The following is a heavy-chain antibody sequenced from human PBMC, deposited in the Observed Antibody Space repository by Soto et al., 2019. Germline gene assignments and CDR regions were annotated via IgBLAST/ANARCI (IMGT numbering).Heavy chain of an antibody. V-gene: IGHV1-18*01. CDR3: AREQYCGGDCYSDFDYYYYGMDV. D-gene: IGHD2-21*02. CDR1: GYTFPNYG. CDR2: ISAYSGNT. J-gene: IGHJ6*02. Sequence: ASVKVSCKASGYTFPNYGISWVRQAPGQGLERMGWISAYSGNTNYAQKLQGRVTMTTDTSTSTAYMELRSLRSDDTAVYYCAREQYCGGDCYSDFDYYYYGMDVWGQGTTVTVSS.